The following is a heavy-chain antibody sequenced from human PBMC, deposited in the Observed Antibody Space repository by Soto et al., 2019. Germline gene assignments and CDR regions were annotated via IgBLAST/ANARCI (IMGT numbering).Heavy chain of an antibody. J-gene: IGHJ6*03. Sequence: GGSLRLSCAASGFTFSSYSMNWVRQAPGKGLEWVSYISSSSSTIYYADSVKGRFTISRDNAKNSLYLQMNSLRAEDTAVYYCAGGDGDYQYYYYYMDVWGKGTTVTVSS. V-gene: IGHV3-48*01. CDR2: ISSSSSTI. CDR3: AGGDGDYQYYYYYMDV. D-gene: IGHD4-17*01. CDR1: GFTFSSYS.